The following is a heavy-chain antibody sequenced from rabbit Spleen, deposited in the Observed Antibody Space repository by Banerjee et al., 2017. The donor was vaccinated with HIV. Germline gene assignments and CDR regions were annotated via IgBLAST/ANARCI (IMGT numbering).Heavy chain of an antibody. V-gene: IGHV1S45*01. CDR2: IYGGVIGST. D-gene: IGHD1-1*01. CDR1: GFSFSTDYY. J-gene: IGHJ2*01. CDR3: ARNYVNVFDP. Sequence: QQQLEESGGGLVKPRGTLTLTCSASGFSFSTDYYMCWVRQAPGKGLESIACIYGGVIGSTYYATWAKGRFTISKTSSTTVTLQMPSLAAADTAPYFCARNYVNVFDPWGQGTLVTVS.